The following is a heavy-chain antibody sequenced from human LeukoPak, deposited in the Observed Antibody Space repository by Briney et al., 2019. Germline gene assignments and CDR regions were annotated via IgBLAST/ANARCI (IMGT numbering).Heavy chain of an antibody. CDR3: AKDGGHNGYYDFWSGSLRGWFDP. CDR2: IIGDGGST. V-gene: IGHV3-43*02. J-gene: IGHJ5*02. CDR1: GFTFDDYA. D-gene: IGHD3-3*01. Sequence: GGSLRLSCAASGFTFDDYAMHWVRHAPGKGLECVSLIIGDGGSTYYADSVKSRFTISRDNSKNSLYLQMNSLRTEDTALYYRAKDGGHNGYYDFWSGSLRGWFDPWGQGTLVTVSS.